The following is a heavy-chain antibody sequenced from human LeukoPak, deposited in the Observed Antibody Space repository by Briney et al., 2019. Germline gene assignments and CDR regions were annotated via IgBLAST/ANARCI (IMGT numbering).Heavy chain of an antibody. CDR3: SREDYFGSGSPAY. V-gene: IGHV3-7*01. Sequence: GGSLRLSCAASGFTFSTYWMSWVRQAPGKGQEWVANIKQDGSEKHYVDSVKGRFTISRDNTNNSLFLQMDSLRAEDTAFYYCSREDYFGSGSPAYWGQGTLVTVSS. CDR1: GFTFSTYW. CDR2: IKQDGSEK. J-gene: IGHJ4*02. D-gene: IGHD3-10*01.